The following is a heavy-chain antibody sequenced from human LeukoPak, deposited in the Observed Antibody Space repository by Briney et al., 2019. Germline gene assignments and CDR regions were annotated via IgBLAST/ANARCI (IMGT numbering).Heavy chain of an antibody. CDR3: GKQARYGFDI. CDR2: IYPGDSDT. J-gene: IGHJ3*02. CDR1: GYSFTSYW. Sequence: GESPKISCQGSGYSFTSYWIGWVRQMPGKGLEWMGVIYPGDSDTRYSPSFQGQVTISADKSISTAYLQWSSLKASDTAMYYCGKQARYGFDIWGQGTMVTVSS. V-gene: IGHV5-51*01.